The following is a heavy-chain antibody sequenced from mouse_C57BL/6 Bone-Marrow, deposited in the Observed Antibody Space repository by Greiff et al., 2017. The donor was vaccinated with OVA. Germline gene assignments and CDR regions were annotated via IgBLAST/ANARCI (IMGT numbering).Heavy chain of an antibody. CDR3: ARFTTVVARDAMDY. CDR1: GFTFSDYG. D-gene: IGHD1-1*01. J-gene: IGHJ4*01. V-gene: IGHV5-15*01. Sequence: EVKLVESGGGLVQPGGSLKLSCAASGFTFSDYGMAWVRQAPRKGPEWVAFISNLAYSIYYADTVTGRFTISRENAKNTLYLEMSSLRSEDTAMYYCARFTTVVARDAMDYWGQGTSVTVSS. CDR2: ISNLAYSI.